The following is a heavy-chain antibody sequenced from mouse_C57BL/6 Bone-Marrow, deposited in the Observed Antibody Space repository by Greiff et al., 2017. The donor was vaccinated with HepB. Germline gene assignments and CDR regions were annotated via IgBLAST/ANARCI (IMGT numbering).Heavy chain of an antibody. V-gene: IGHV6-6*01. Sequence: EVKVVESGGGLVQPGGSMKLSCAASGFTFSDAWMDWVRQSPEKGLEWVAEIRNKANNHATYYAESVKGRFTISRDDSKSSVYLQMNSLRAEDTGIYYCTRGFYYGSSYDAMDYWGQGTSVTVSS. CDR1: GFTFSDAW. D-gene: IGHD1-1*01. CDR3: TRGFYYGSSYDAMDY. CDR2: IRNKANNHAT. J-gene: IGHJ4*01.